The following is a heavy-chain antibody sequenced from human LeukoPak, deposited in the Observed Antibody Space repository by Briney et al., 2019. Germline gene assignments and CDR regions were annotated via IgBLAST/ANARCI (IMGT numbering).Heavy chain of an antibody. D-gene: IGHD5/OR15-5a*01. CDR1: GGSFSGYS. CDR2: INYNGDT. Sequence: PSETLSLTRAVYGGSFSGYSWSWIRQPPGKGLQWIGEINYNGDTNYNPSLKSQRLTISIDRSLNQFSLKLTSVTAADTAMYFCARDSVDTHGQPFDSWGQGTQVTVSS. V-gene: IGHV4-34*01. CDR3: ARDSVDTHGQPFDS. J-gene: IGHJ4*02.